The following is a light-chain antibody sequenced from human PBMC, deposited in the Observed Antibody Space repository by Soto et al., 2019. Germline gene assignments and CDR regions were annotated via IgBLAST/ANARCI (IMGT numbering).Light chain of an antibody. J-gene: IGKJ2*01. CDR2: KAS. CDR3: QQYNSYPYT. V-gene: IGKV1-5*03. Sequence: DIQMTQSPSTLSASVGDRITITCWASQIISRWLAWYQQKPGKAPKLLIYKASSLESGVPSRFSGSGAETEFTLTISSLQPDDCATYYCQQYNSYPYTFGQGTKLEIK. CDR1: QIISRW.